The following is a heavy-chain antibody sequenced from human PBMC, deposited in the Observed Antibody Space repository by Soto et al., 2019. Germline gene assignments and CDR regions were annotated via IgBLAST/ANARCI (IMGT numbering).Heavy chain of an antibody. CDR3: AKAGGYMYDAFDI. Sequence: VQLLESGGGLVQPGGSLRLSCAASGFTFSSYTMTWVRQAPGKVLEWVSGISVGATRTYYADSVKGRFSISRDDSKNTLSLQMNSLRGDDTAVYYCAKAGGYMYDAFDIWGQWTMVTVSS. CDR1: GFTFSSYT. V-gene: IGHV3-23*01. CDR2: ISVGATRT. D-gene: IGHD3-10*01. J-gene: IGHJ3*02.